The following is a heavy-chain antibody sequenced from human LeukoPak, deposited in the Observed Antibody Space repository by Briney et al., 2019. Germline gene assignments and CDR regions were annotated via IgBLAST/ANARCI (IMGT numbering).Heavy chain of an antibody. CDR2: VIPIFDTA. CDR3: ARVPRAYYYDSSGYYLDY. CDR1: VCTSTIYT. V-gene: IGHV1-69*13. D-gene: IGHD3-22*01. Sequence: SVTVSFTSTVCTSTIYTISWVGQAPGQGLEWMGGVIPIFDTANYAQKFQGRVTITADESTTTPYMELRSLRSADTAVYYCARVPRAYYYDSSGYYLDYWGQGTLVTVSS. J-gene: IGHJ4*02.